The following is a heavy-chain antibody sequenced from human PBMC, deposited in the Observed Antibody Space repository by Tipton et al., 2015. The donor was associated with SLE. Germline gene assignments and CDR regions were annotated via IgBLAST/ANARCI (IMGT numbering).Heavy chain of an antibody. D-gene: IGHD6-6*01. CDR2: IYYSGSNFYNPGST. J-gene: IGHJ3*02. CDR3: ASGGYSSYAFDI. V-gene: IGHV4-39*07. CDR1: GGFLTSSSNY. Sequence: TLSLTCTVSGGFLTSSSNYSGWLRQPPGAGLEWIGRIYYSGSNFYNPGSTYYNPSLKSRVTISVDTSKNQLSLKRSSVTAADTAVYYCASGGYSSYAFDIWGQETMVTVSS.